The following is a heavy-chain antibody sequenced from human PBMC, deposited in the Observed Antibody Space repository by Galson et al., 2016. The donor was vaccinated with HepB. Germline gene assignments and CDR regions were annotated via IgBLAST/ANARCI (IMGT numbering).Heavy chain of an antibody. CDR2: ILYEGINK. CDR1: GYTFSSYG. Sequence: SLRLSCAASGYTFSSYGMHWVRQAPGKGLEWVAFILYEGINKDYGDSVKGRFTISRDNSKNTLYLQMNSLRAEDTAVYYCARNSGSFLLDYWSQGTRVTVSS. J-gene: IGHJ4*02. V-gene: IGHV3-33*05. CDR3: ARNSGSFLLDY. D-gene: IGHD3-22*01.